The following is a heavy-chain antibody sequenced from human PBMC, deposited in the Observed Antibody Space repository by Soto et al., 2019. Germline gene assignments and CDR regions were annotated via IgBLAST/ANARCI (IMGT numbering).Heavy chain of an antibody. CDR3: AKHHQRVVMGGNFDL. CDR2: ISGSGGST. J-gene: IGHJ2*01. CDR1: GVPFSSYA. D-gene: IGHD3-3*01. V-gene: IGHV3-23*01. Sequence: GGSLRLSCAASGVPFSSYAISWVRQAPGKGLEWVSAISGSGGSTYYADSVKGRFTISRDNSKNTLYLQMNSLRAEDTAVYYCAKHHQRVVMGGNFDLWGRGTLVTVSS.